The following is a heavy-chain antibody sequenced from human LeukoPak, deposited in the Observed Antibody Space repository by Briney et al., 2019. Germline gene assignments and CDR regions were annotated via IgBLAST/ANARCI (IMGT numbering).Heavy chain of an antibody. D-gene: IGHD2-21*01. V-gene: IGHV3-23*01. CDR2: ISDSGSET. CDR1: AFTFSDYP. J-gene: IGHJ4*02. Sequence: GGSLRLSCAASAFTFSDYPMTWVRQAPGKGLEWLSAISDSGSETYYADSVKGRFTISRDNSKNTLYLQMNSLRVEDTAVYYCAREIEGIDYWGQGTLVTVSS. CDR3: AREIEGIDY.